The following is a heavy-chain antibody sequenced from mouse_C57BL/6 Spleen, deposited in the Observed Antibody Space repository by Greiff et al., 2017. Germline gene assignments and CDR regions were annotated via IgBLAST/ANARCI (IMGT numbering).Heavy chain of an antibody. CDR3: ARSDDPWFAY. V-gene: IGHV1-54*01. Sequence: VQLQQSGAELVRPGTSVKVSCKASGYAFTNYLIEWVKQRPGQGLEWIGVINPGSGGTNYNEKFKGKATLTADKSSSTAYMQLSSLTSEDSAVYFCARSDDPWFAYWGQGTLVTVSA. CDR2: INPGSGGT. CDR1: GYAFTNYL. J-gene: IGHJ3*01.